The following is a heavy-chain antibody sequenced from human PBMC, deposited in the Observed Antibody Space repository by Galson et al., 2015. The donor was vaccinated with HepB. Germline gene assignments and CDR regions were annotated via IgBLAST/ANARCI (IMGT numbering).Heavy chain of an antibody. CDR3: VGVVGSIDS. V-gene: IGHV1-8*01. CDR2: MSTKSGNT. CDR1: GYTFTSWD. Sequence: SVKVSCKASGYTFTSWDINWVRQATGQGLEWMGWMSTKSGNTGHAQKFQGRLTMTRSTSISTAFMELTSLRSDDTAVYYCVGVVGSIDSWGQGTLVTVSS. D-gene: IGHD1-26*01. J-gene: IGHJ5*02.